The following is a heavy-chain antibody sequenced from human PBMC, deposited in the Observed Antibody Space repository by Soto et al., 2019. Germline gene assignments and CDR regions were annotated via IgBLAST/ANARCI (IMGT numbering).Heavy chain of an antibody. D-gene: IGHD3-3*01. CDR1: GYTFTSNG. J-gene: IGHJ6*02. V-gene: IGHV1-18*04. CDR2: ISAYNGNT. Sequence: VKVSCTASGYTFTSNGISWGRQAPGQGLEWMGWISAYNGNTNYAQRHQDRVTMTTDTSTSTAYMKLSSLRSDDTAVSYCARDPRAFTISGVFLYSMDVWGQVTTVTVSS. CDR3: ARDPRAFTISGVFLYSMDV.